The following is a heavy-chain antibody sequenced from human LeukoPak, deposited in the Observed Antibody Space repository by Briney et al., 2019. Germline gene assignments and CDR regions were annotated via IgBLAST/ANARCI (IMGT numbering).Heavy chain of an antibody. D-gene: IGHD5-18*01. CDR1: GFTFSSYA. CDR3: ARTVDTAMVTIDY. Sequence: GGSLRLSCAASGFTFSSYAMHWVRQAPGKGLEWVAVISYDGSNKNYADFVKGRFTISRGNSKNTLYLQMNSLRAEDTAVYYCARTVDTAMVTIDYWGQGTLVTVSS. J-gene: IGHJ4*02. CDR2: ISYDGSNK. V-gene: IGHV3-30-3*01.